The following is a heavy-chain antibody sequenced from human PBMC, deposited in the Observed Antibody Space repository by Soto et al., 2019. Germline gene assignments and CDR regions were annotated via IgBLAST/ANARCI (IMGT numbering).Heavy chain of an antibody. D-gene: IGHD6-13*01. V-gene: IGHV3-7*03. CDR2: ISPDGSNT. CDR1: GFTFSSYA. Sequence: GXSLILSCAASGFTFSSYAMSWVRQAPGKGLEWVGNISPDGSNTWYGDSVRGRFTISRDNAGNSLFLQMNSLRAEDTAVYYCAAWPRSSWFDYWGQGMLVTVSS. J-gene: IGHJ4*02. CDR3: AAWPRSSWFDY.